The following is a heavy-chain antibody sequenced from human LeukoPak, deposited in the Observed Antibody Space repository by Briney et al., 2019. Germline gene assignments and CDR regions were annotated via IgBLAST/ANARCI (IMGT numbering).Heavy chain of an antibody. D-gene: IGHD2-15*01. CDR1: GFSLSTTGVG. CDR3: AHFGPPNCSGGTCADY. CDR2: IFWDDDK. Sequence: SGPTLFIPSQTLTLTCTVSGFSLSTTGVGVGWVRQPPGKALEWLALIFWDDDKRYSPSLRSRLTITKDTSKNQVVLNMANMDPVDSATYFCAHFGPPNCSGGTCADYWGQGTLVTVSS. V-gene: IGHV2-5*02. J-gene: IGHJ4*02.